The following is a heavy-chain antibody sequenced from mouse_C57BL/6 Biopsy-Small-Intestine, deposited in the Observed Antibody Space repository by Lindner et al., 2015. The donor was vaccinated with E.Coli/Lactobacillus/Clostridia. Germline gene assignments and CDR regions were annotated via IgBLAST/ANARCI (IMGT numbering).Heavy chain of an antibody. D-gene: IGHD2-5*01. CDR1: GYTFTSYV. J-gene: IGHJ3*01. CDR3: ALYYRNYVFAY. CDR2: INPYNDGT. V-gene: IGHV1-14*01. Sequence: VQLQESGPELIKPGTSVKTSCKASGYTFTSYVMHWVKQKPGQGLEWIGYINPYNDGTNYNEKFKGKATLTSDKSSSTAYMELSSLTSEDSAVYYCALYYRNYVFAYWGQGTLVTVSA.